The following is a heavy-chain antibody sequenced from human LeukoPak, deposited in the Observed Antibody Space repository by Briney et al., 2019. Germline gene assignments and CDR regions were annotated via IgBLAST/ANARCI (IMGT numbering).Heavy chain of an antibody. CDR2: MNPNSGNT. D-gene: IGHD1-26*01. V-gene: IGHV1-8*02. CDR3: ARSVGATEFDY. CDR1: RGTSSSYA. Sequence: ASVKVSCKASRGTSSSYAINWVRQATGQGLEWMGWMNPNSGNTGYAQKFQGRVAMTRNTSISTAYMELSSLRSEDTAVYYCARSVGATEFDYWGQGTLVTVSS. J-gene: IGHJ4*02.